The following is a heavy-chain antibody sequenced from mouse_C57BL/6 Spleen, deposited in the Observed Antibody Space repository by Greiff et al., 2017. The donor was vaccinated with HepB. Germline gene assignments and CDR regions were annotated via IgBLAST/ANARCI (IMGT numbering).Heavy chain of an antibody. CDR1: GYTFTSYG. D-gene: IGHD3-2*02. CDR2: IYPRSGNT. CDR3: ARREGSSGYVLYYAMDY. J-gene: IGHJ4*01. V-gene: IGHV1-81*01. Sequence: QVQLQQSGAELARPGASVKLSCKASGYTFTSYGISWVKQRTGQGLEWIGEIYPRSGNTYYNEKFKGKATLTADKSSSTAYMELRSLTSEDSAVYFCARREGSSGYVLYYAMDYWGQGTSVTVSS.